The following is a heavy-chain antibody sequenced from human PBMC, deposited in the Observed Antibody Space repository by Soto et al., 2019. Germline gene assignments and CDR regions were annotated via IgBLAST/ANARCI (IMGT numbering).Heavy chain of an antibody. V-gene: IGHV4-59*02. CDR2: VYYSGSA. Sequence: PSETLSLPCTFSGCSVRSYYWNWIRQPPGKGLEWIGYVYYSGSATYNPSLKSRVTISVDTAKDQFSLKLRSVTAADTAVYYCARTNWNANWFDPWGQGTLVTVSS. D-gene: IGHD1-20*01. J-gene: IGHJ5*02. CDR3: ARTNWNANWFDP. CDR1: GCSVRSYY.